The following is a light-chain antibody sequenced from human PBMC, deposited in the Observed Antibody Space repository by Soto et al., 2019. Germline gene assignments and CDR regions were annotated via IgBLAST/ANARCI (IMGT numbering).Light chain of an antibody. V-gene: IGLV2-14*01. CDR3: SSYTSSATTV. Sequence: QSVLTQPASVSGSPGQSITISCTGTSNDVGTYNYVSWYQHQPGKAPRLIIYEVSNRPSGVSHRFSGSKSGHMASLNISGLQAEDEADYFCSSYTSSATTVFGTGTKGTV. J-gene: IGLJ1*01. CDR1: SNDVGTYNY. CDR2: EVS.